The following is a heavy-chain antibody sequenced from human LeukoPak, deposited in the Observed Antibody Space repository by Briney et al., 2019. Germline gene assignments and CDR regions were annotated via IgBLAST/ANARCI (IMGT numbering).Heavy chain of an antibody. CDR3: ARGGAYYYDSSGYYPDNWFDP. J-gene: IGHJ5*02. CDR2: ISSSSSYI. Sequence: GSLRLSCAASGFTFSSYSMNWVRQAPGKGLEWVSSISSSSSYIYYADSVKGRFTISRDNAKNSLYLQMNSLRAEDTALYHCARGGAYYYDSSGYYPDNWFDPWGQGTLVTVSS. V-gene: IGHV3-21*04. CDR1: GFTFSSYS. D-gene: IGHD3-22*01.